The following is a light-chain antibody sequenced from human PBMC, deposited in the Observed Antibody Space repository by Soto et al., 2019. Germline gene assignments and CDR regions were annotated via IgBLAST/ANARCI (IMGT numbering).Light chain of an antibody. CDR1: QIVLHSSNNKNY. CDR3: QQYYSPWT. Sequence: DIVMTQSPDSLAVSLGERATINCKSSQIVLHSSNNKNYLAWYQQKPGQPPKLLIYWASTRESGVPDRCSGSGSGTDFTLSISSLQEEDVAVYYCQQYYSPWTFGQGTKVEIK. V-gene: IGKV4-1*01. CDR2: WAS. J-gene: IGKJ1*01.